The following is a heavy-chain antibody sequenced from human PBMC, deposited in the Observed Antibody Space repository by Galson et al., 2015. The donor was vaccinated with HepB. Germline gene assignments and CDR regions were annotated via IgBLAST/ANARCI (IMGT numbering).Heavy chain of an antibody. CDR2: ISWNSGTI. V-gene: IGHV3-9*01. CDR1: GFNFDAYA. J-gene: IGHJ3*02. Sequence: PLRLCCADSGFNFDAYAMHWVRQAPGKGLEWVSGISWNSGTIGYADSVKGRFTISRDNAKNSLNLQMNSLRAEDTALYYCTRAFDIWGQGTMVIVSS. CDR3: TRAFDI.